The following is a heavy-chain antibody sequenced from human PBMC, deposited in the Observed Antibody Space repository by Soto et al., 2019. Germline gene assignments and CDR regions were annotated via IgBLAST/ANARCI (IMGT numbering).Heavy chain of an antibody. CDR1: GFTFSNYW. CDR2: IDHDGPT. CDR3: VRDSHGDY. Sequence: EVQLVESGGGLVQPGGSLRLSCAGSGFTFSNYWMHWVRQAPGKGLEWVSRIDHDGPTDYADSVRGRFTISRDNAXXXXXXXXXXXXXXXXXVYYCVRDSHGDYWGQGTLVTVSS. D-gene: IGHD2-21*01. V-gene: IGHV3-74*01. J-gene: IGHJ4*02.